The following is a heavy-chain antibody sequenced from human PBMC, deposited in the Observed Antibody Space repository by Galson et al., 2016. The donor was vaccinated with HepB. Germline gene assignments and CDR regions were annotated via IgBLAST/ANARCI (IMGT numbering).Heavy chain of an antibody. J-gene: IGHJ6*02. V-gene: IGHV3-49*03. Sequence: SLRLSCAASGFTFGDYVMYWFRQAPGKGLEWVGFIKSKAYGATTEYAASVKGRFTISRDDSKSIAYLQINSLKTEDTAVYYCTRAEYYYDRSGYYQRGYGLDVWGQGTTVTVSS. CDR3: TRAEYYYDRSGYYQRGYGLDV. CDR1: GFTFGDYV. CDR2: IKSKAYGATT. D-gene: IGHD3-22*01.